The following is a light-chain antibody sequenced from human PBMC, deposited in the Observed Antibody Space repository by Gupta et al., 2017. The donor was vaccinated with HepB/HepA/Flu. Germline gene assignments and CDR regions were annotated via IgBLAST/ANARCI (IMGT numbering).Light chain of an antibody. CDR2: ANN. Sequence: QSVLTQPPSVSGAPGPRVISSCTGTRSNFGAGHDVHWYQQLPGTAPKLLIYANNNRPSGVPDRFSGSKSGASASLAITGLQAEDEADYYCHSYDNSLSGSVFGGGTKLTVL. CDR1: RSNFGAGHD. J-gene: IGLJ3*02. CDR3: HSYDNSLSGSV. V-gene: IGLV1-40*01.